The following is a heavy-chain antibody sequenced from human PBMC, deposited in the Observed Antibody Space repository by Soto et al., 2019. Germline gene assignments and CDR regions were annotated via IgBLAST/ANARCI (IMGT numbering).Heavy chain of an antibody. J-gene: IGHJ5*02. D-gene: IGHD2-2*01. CDR3: AKDRVIQLLPIWPDP. CDR2: VSSDGNNK. Sequence: GGSLRLSCAASGFSFVKYGIHLCRQSPGKGLEWVAFVSSDGNNKYYGDSVKGRFTISRDNSKNMVFLQVDSLRVDDTAVYYCAKDRVIQLLPIWPDPWGQGTLVTVSS. V-gene: IGHV3-30*18. CDR1: GFSFVKYG.